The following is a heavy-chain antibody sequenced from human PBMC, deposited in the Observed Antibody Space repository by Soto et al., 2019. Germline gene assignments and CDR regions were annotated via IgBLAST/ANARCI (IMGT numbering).Heavy chain of an antibody. CDR1: GFNFSSYG. CDR2: IWYDGSNK. J-gene: IGHJ4*02. CDR3: ARVAPGSTVTGDY. V-gene: IGHV3-33*01. D-gene: IGHD4-4*01. Sequence: GGSLRLSCAASGFNFSSYGMHWVRQAPGKGLEWVAVIWYDGSNKYYADSVKGRFTISRDNSKNTLYLQMNSLRAEDTAVYYCARVAPGSTVTGDYWGQGTLVTVSS.